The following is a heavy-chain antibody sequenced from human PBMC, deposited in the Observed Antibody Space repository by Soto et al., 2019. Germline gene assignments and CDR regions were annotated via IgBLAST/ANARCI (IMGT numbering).Heavy chain of an antibody. V-gene: IGHV4-59*01. J-gene: IGHJ5*02. CDR2: IYYSGSP. D-gene: IGHD4-17*01. Sequence: SETLSLTCTVSVGSISSYYWTWIRQPPGKGLEWIGYIYYSGSPNYNPSLKSRVSISVDTSKNQFSLKLSSVTAADTAVYYCARDSRDYGDYVDNWFDPWGQGTLVTVSS. CDR3: ARDSRDYGDYVDNWFDP. CDR1: VGSISSYY.